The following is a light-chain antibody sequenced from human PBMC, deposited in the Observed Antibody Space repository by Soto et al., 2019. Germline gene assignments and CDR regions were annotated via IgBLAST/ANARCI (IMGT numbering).Light chain of an antibody. CDR3: QHYHSPPFT. J-gene: IGKJ3*01. CDR1: QGISNY. V-gene: IGKV1-27*01. CDR2: AAS. Sequence: DIQMTQSPSSLSAFVGDSVTFTCRASQGISNYLAWYHQKPGKVPKLLVYAASTLHSQVPSRISGSGSGTEYTLPIRSMQPEDVGTYYCQHYHSPPFTFGHGTKLEIK.